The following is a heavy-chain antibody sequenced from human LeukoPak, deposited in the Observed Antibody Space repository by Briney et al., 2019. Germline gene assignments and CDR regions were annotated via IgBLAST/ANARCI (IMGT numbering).Heavy chain of an antibody. J-gene: IGHJ4*02. V-gene: IGHV3-23*01. CDR1: GFTFSSFA. Sequence: GGSLRLSCAASGFTFSSFAMSWVRQAPGKGLEWVSGISHAGGNTYYSDSVKGRFTISRDNSDSTLYLHMTGLSAEDTAIYYCAKTQVVYYFDSWGQGTLATVSS. D-gene: IGHD2-8*02. CDR2: ISHAGGNT. CDR3: AKTQVVYYFDS.